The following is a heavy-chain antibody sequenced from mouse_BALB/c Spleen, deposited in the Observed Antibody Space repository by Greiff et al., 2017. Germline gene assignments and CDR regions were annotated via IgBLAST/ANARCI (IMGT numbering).Heavy chain of an antibody. CDR1: GFNIKDYY. V-gene: IGHV14-1*02. CDR3: ALGREYYFDY. Sequence: EVQLQQSGAELVRPGALVKLSCKASGFNIKDYYMHWVKQRPEQGLEWIGWIDPENGNTIYDPKFQGKASITADTSSNPAYLQLSSLTSEDTAVYYCALGREYYFDYWGQGTTLTVSS. CDR2: IDPENGNT. J-gene: IGHJ2*01. D-gene: IGHD4-1*01.